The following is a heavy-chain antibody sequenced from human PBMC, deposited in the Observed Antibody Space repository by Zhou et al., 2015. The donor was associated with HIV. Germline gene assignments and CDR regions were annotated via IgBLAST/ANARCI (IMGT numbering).Heavy chain of an antibody. CDR2: ISSSGSTM. Sequence: QVQLVESGGGLVKPGGSLRLSCAASGFAFGDYFMTWIRQTPGKGLEWISFISSSGSTMFYADSVKGRFTISRDNGKNSLYLHMNSLRAEDTAVYYCARGMITMVRGGAFDIWGQGTKVT. V-gene: IGHV3-11*01. CDR1: GFAFGDYF. J-gene: IGHJ3*02. CDR3: ARGMITMVRGGAFDI. D-gene: IGHD3-10*01.